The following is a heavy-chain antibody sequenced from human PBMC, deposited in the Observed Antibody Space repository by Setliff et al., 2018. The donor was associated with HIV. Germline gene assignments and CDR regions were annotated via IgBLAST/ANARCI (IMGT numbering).Heavy chain of an antibody. CDR2: INGDYGNT. CDR1: GYSFTTYA. Sequence: ASVKVSCKASGYSFTTYAMHWVRQAPGQGLEWMGWINGDYGNTKYSQRFQGRVTMTSDTSPSTAYMELNSLTAEDTAVYFCAREVFWSGSYYYNGMDFWGQGTLVTVSS. V-gene: IGHV1-3*01. CDR3: AREVFWSGSYYYNGMDF. D-gene: IGHD3-3*01. J-gene: IGHJ6*02.